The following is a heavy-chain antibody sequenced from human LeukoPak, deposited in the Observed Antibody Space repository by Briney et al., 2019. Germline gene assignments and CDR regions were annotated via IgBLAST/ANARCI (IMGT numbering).Heavy chain of an antibody. CDR3: AKDPDYGDYYLDY. J-gene: IGHJ4*02. V-gene: IGHV3-23*01. CDR1: GFTFSSYG. CDR2: ISGSGGST. D-gene: IGHD4-17*01. Sequence: PGGTLRLSCAASGFTFSSYGMSWVRQAPGKGLEWVSAISGSGGSTYYADSVKGRFTISRDNSKNTLYLQMNSLRAEDTAVYYCAKDPDYGDYYLDYWGQGTLVTVSS.